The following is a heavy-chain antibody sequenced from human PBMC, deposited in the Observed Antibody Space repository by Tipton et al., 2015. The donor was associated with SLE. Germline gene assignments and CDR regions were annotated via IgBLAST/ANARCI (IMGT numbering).Heavy chain of an antibody. CDR2: IRSKAYGGTT. Sequence: SLRLSCTASGFTFGDYAMSWVRQAPGKGLEWVGFIRSKAYGGTTEYAASVKGRFTISRDDSKSIAYLQMNSLKTEDTAVYYCTGEAVAGFDPWGQGTLVTVSS. V-gene: IGHV3-49*04. CDR3: TGEAVAGFDP. CDR1: GFTFGDYA. D-gene: IGHD6-19*01. J-gene: IGHJ5*02.